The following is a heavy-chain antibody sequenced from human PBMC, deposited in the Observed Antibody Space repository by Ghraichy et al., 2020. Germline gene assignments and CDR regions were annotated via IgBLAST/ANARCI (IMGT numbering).Heavy chain of an antibody. CDR3: ARDRGGYDVLTGYYYHYYGMDV. CDR1: GFTFTNYG. D-gene: IGHD3-9*01. CDR2: ISYDGNKQ. V-gene: IGHV3-30*03. Sequence: GSLRLSCVASGFTFTNYGIHWARQAPGKGLEWVALISYDGNKQDYVDSVKGRFTISRDNSKNTVYLQMNSLRAEDTAVYYCARDRGGYDVLTGYYYHYYGMDVWGQGTTVTVSS. J-gene: IGHJ6*02.